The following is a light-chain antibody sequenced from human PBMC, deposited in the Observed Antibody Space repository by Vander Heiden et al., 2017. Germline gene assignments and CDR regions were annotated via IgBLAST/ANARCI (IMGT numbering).Light chain of an antibody. Sequence: DIQMTQSPSTLSASVGDRVMLTCRASQSISSYLNWYHQKPGKAPKLLIFGASILHSGVPSRFSGSRSGTGFTLTIRTLEPDDLGTYYCQQSDCFPRTFGQGTKLEIK. J-gene: IGKJ1*01. CDR2: GAS. CDR1: QSISSY. V-gene: IGKV1-39*01. CDR3: QQSDCFPRT.